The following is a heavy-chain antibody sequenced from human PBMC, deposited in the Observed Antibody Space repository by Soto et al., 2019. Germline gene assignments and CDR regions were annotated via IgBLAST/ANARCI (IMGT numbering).Heavy chain of an antibody. D-gene: IGHD5-18*01. CDR1: GFTFSSYA. V-gene: IGHV3-23*01. CDR3: AKSPSGESDTAMVTGDY. Sequence: GGSLRLSCAASGFTFSSYAMSWVRQAPGKGLEWVSAISGSGGSTYYADSVKGRFTISRDNSKNTLYLQMNSLRAEDTAVYYCAKSPSGESDTAMVTGDYWGQGTLVTVSS. J-gene: IGHJ4*02. CDR2: ISGSGGST.